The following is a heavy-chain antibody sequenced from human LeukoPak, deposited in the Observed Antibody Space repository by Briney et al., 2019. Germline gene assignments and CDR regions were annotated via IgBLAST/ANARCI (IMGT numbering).Heavy chain of an antibody. D-gene: IGHD3-22*01. Sequence: GGSLRLSCAASGFTFRTYSMNWVRQAPGKGLEWVSSISSSSSYIYYADSVKGRFTISRDNAKNSLYLQMNSLRAEDTAVYYCARGDYDSSGYYYNYYYYGMDVWGQGTTVTVSS. CDR2: ISSSSSYI. CDR1: GFTFRTYS. J-gene: IGHJ6*02. CDR3: ARGDYDSSGYYYNYYYYGMDV. V-gene: IGHV3-21*01.